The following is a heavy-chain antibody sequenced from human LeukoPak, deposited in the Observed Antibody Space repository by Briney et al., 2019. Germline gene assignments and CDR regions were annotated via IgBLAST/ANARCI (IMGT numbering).Heavy chain of an antibody. Sequence: SETLSLTCSVSGGSISSGGYYWSWIRQHPGKGLEWIGYIYNSGTTDYNPSLKSRVSISADTSQNLFSLRLSSVAAADTAVYYCAREVPGGLVAAISLYYFDSWGQGTLVTVSS. J-gene: IGHJ4*02. CDR1: GGSISSGGYY. D-gene: IGHD5-12*01. V-gene: IGHV4-31*03. CDR3: AREVPGGLVAAISLYYFDS. CDR2: IYNSGTT.